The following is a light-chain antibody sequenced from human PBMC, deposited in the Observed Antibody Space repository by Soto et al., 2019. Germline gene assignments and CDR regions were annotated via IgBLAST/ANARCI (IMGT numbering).Light chain of an antibody. CDR1: QSVSSN. CDR2: ATS. V-gene: IGKV3-15*01. J-gene: IGKJ5*01. Sequence: EIVMTQSPATLSVSPGERATLSCRASQSVSSNLAWYQQKPGQAPRLLIYATSTRATGIPDRFSGSGSGTEFSLTISSLQSEDFAVYHCQQYDNKLPITFGQGTRVEIK. CDR3: QQYDNKLPIT.